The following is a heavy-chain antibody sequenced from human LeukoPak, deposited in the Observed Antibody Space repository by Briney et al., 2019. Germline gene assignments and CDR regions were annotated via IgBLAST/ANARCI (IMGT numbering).Heavy chain of an antibody. CDR1: GYTFTGYY. CDR2: ISAYNGNT. V-gene: IGHV1-18*04. D-gene: IGHD6-13*01. J-gene: IGHJ4*02. CDR3: ARDHVGAAARD. Sequence: ASVKVSCKASGYTFTGYYMHWVRQAPGQGLEWMGWISAYNGNTNYAQKLQGRVTMTTDTSTSTAYMELRSLRSDDTAVYYCARDHVGAAARDWGQGTLVTVSS.